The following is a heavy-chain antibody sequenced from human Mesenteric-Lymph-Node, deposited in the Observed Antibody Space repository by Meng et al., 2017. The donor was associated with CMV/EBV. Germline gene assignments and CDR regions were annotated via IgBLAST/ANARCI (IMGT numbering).Heavy chain of an antibody. CDR2: IYYIGNS. Sequence: GSLRLSCTVSGGSISSGSYYWGWIRQPPGKGLEWIGTIYYIGNSYYNASLKSRATISVDTSENQFSLRLTSVTAADTAVYYCVRKGYNWNFADSWGQGTLVTVSS. J-gene: IGHJ5*01. V-gene: IGHV4-39*01. CDR1: GGSISSGSYY. CDR3: VRKGYNWNFADS. D-gene: IGHD1-7*01.